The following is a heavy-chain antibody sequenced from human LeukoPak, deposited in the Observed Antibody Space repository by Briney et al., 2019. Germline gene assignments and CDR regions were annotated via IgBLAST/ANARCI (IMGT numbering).Heavy chain of an antibody. J-gene: IGHJ6*03. CDR2: ISYTGNT. Sequence: SETLSLTCAVSGVFINSNTYSWGWIRQPPGGGLEWIGTISYTGNTYYNSSLKSRLTISVDTSKTQFSLKLTSVTAADTAVYYCARIGDYCYMDVWGKGTTVTISS. CDR1: GVFINSNTYS. CDR3: ARIGDYCYMDV. V-gene: IGHV4-39*07.